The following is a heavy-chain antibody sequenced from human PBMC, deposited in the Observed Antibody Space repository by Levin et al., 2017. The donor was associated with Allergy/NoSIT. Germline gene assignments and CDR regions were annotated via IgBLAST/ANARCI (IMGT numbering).Heavy chain of an antibody. Sequence: GALRLSCAASGISFSTYAMSWVRQAPGKGLEWVSIISGSGGSTSYADSLKGRFTISRDNSRNTLYLQMNSLRGDDTAVYYCASGYSTDRYVGNTPHLHYWGRGTLVTVSS. CDR2: ISGSGGST. D-gene: IGHD1-26*01. J-gene: IGHJ4*02. CDR1: GISFSTYA. CDR3: ASGYSTDRYVGNTPHLHY. V-gene: IGHV3-23*01.